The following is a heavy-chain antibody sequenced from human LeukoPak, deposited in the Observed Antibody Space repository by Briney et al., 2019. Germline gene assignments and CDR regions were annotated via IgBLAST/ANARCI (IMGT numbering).Heavy chain of an antibody. D-gene: IGHD6-13*01. CDR1: GGSFSGYY. J-gene: IGHJ4*02. V-gene: IGHV4-34*01. Sequence: RASETLSLTCAVYGGSFSGYYWSWIRQPPGKGLEWIGEINHSGSTNYNPSLKSRVTISVDPSKNQFSLKLSSVTAADTAVYYCARLSSSSWYGFDYWGQGPWSPSPQ. CDR3: ARLSSSSWYGFDY. CDR2: INHSGST.